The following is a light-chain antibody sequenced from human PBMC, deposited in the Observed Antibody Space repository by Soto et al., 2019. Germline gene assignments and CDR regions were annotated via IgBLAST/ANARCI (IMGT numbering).Light chain of an antibody. CDR2: EVS. J-gene: IGLJ1*01. CDR1: SSDVGGYNY. Sequence: QSALTQPASVSGSPGQSITISCTGTSSDVGGYNYVSWYQQHPGKAPKLMIYEVSNRPSGVSNCFSGSKSGNMASLTISGLQAEDEADYYCSSYTSSSPYVFGTGTKLTVL. CDR3: SSYTSSSPYV. V-gene: IGLV2-14*01.